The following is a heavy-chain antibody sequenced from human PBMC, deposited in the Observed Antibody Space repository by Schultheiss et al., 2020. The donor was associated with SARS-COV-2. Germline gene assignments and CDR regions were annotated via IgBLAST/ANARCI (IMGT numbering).Heavy chain of an antibody. D-gene: IGHD5-24*01. CDR1: GGSVSSGDYC. V-gene: IGHV4-61*08. Sequence: SETLSLTCTVSGGSVSSGDYCWSWIRQPPGKGLEWIGYVYYSGSTNYNPSLKSRVTISVDTSKNQFSLKLSSVTAADRAVYYCARAGDGYNLFDYWGQGTLVTVSS. J-gene: IGHJ4*02. CDR3: ARAGDGYNLFDY. CDR2: VYYSGST.